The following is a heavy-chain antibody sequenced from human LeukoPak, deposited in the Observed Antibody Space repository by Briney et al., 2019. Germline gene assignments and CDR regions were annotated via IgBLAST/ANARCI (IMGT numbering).Heavy chain of an antibody. CDR1: GGSISSYY. V-gene: IGHV4-59*01. J-gene: IGHJ4*02. D-gene: IGHD2-15*01. CDR2: IYYSGST. CDR3: ARRGPCSGGSCYSFGFDY. Sequence: SETLFLTCTVSGGSISSYYWSWIRQPPGKGLEWIGYIYYSGSTNYNPSLKSRVTISVDTSKNQFSLKLSSVTAADTAVYYCARRGPCSGGSCYSFGFDYWGQGTLVTVSS.